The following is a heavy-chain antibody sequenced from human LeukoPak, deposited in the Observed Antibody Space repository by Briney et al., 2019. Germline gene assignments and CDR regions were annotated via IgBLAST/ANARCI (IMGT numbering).Heavy chain of an antibody. Sequence: GGSLKLSCAASGFTFSGSAVHWVRQASGKGLEWVGRIRSKANSYATAYAASVKGRFTISRDDSKNTAYLQMNSLKTEDTAVYFCTRGGGSGYDYWGQGTLVTVSS. CDR3: TRGGGSGYDY. CDR1: GFTFSGSA. D-gene: IGHD6-19*01. V-gene: IGHV3-73*01. CDR2: IRSKANSYAT. J-gene: IGHJ4*02.